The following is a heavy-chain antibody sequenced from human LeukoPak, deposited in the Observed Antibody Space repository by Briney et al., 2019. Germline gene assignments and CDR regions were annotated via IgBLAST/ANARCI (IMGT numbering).Heavy chain of an antibody. CDR2: ISSSGSTI. J-gene: IGHJ6*04. CDR3: AELGITMIGGV. D-gene: IGHD3-10*02. V-gene: IGHV3-48*03. CDR1: GFTFSSYE. Sequence: HSGGSLRLSCAASGFTFSSYEMNWVRQAPGKGLEWVSYISSSGSTIYYADSVKGRFTISRDNAKNSLYLQMNSLRAEDTAVYYCAELGITMIGGVRGKGTTVTISS.